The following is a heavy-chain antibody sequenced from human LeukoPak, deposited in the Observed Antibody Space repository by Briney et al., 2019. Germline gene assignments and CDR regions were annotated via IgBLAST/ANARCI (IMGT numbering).Heavy chain of an antibody. Sequence: PGGSLRLSCATSGLTFRSYGMHWVRQAPGKGLEWVAFIRYDGTNQFYADSVKGRFTISRDNSKKTLYVQMNSLRTEDTAVYYCAKDRGFWSAYFYFDYWGQGTPVTVSS. J-gene: IGHJ4*02. D-gene: IGHD3-3*01. CDR2: IRYDGTNQ. CDR3: AKDRGFWSAYFYFDY. CDR1: GLTFRSYG. V-gene: IGHV3-30*02.